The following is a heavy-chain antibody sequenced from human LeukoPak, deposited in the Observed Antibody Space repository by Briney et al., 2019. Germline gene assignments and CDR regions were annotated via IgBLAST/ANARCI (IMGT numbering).Heavy chain of an antibody. CDR3: ARDRLGYCGYGSCLLFDN. CDR1: GYTFVDYG. D-gene: IGHD2-21*01. V-gene: IGHV1-18*01. J-gene: IGHJ4*02. Sequence: GASVKVSCKASGYTFVDYGISWVRQAPGQGLEWMGWISADIDNTNYAQKFQGRVTMTRDRSTSTGYMELTSLTSDDTAVYYCARDRLGYCGYGSCLLFDNWGQGTLVTVSS. CDR2: ISADIDNT.